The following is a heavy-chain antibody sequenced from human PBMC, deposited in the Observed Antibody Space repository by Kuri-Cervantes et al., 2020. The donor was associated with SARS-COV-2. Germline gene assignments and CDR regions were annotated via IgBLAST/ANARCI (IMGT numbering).Heavy chain of an antibody. Sequence: GGSLRLSCAASGLPFNFNSYSMNWVRQAPGKGLEWVSSISRSSYIFYADSVKGRLTISRDNAKNSLYLQMNSLRAEDTAVYYCARLIAPGESSGSGWNDYWGQGTLVTVSS. CDR1: GLPFNFNSYS. CDR2: ISRSSYI. D-gene: IGHD6-19*01. CDR3: ARLIAPGESSGSGWNDY. J-gene: IGHJ4*02. V-gene: IGHV3-21*01.